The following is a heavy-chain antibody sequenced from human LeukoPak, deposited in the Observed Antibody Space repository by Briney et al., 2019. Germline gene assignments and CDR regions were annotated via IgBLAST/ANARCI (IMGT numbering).Heavy chain of an antibody. V-gene: IGHV3-21*01. D-gene: IGHD2-15*01. Sequence: SGGSLRLSCAAPGFTFSSYSMTWVRQAPGKGPEWVSSMSSGSRYIYYADSVRGRFTISRDNAKNSLYLLMNSLRAEDAAVYYCARDRPTGASRLFVVQWGQGTLVTVSS. J-gene: IGHJ4*02. CDR3: ARDRPTGASRLFVVQ. CDR2: MSSGSRYI. CDR1: GFTFSSYS.